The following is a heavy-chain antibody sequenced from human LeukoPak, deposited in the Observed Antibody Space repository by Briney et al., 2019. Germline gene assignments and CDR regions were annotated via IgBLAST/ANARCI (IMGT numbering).Heavy chain of an antibody. CDR3: TTADKFQCGGDCPY. Sequence: GGSLRLSCAASGFTFSNAWMSWVRQAPGKGLEWVGRIKSKTDGGTTDYAAPVKGRFTISRDDSKNTLYLQMNSLKTEDTAVYYCTTADKFQCGGDCPYWGQGTLVTVSS. J-gene: IGHJ4*02. V-gene: IGHV3-15*01. CDR1: GFTFSNAW. CDR2: IKSKTDGGTT. D-gene: IGHD2-21*02.